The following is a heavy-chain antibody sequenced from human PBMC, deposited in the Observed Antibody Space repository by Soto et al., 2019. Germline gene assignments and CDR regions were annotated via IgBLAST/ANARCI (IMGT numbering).Heavy chain of an antibody. Sequence: GGSLRLSCAASGFTFSTYGMHWVRQAPGKGLEWVAVIWSDGSNKYYADSVKGRFTISRDNSKKTLYLQMNSLRAEDTAVYYCARVFDTYYFDSWGQGNMVTVSS. CDR2: IWSDGSNK. CDR1: GFTFSTYG. J-gene: IGHJ4*02. V-gene: IGHV3-33*01. CDR3: ARVFDTYYFDS. D-gene: IGHD3-9*01.